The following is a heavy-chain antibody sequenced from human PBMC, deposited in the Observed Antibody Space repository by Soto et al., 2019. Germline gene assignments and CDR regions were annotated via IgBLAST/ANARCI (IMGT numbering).Heavy chain of an antibody. V-gene: IGHV3-23*01. Sequence: GSLRLSCAASGFTFSSYAMSWVRQAPGKGLEWVSAISGSGGSPYYADSVKGRFTISRDNSKNTLYLQMNSLRADDTAVYYCAKPGQFGELPFSYFDYWGLGTLVTVSS. CDR1: GFTFSSYA. J-gene: IGHJ4*02. D-gene: IGHD3-10*01. CDR3: AKPGQFGELPFSYFDY. CDR2: ISGSGGSP.